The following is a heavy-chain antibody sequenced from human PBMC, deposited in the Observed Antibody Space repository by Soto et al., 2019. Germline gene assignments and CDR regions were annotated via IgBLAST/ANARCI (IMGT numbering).Heavy chain of an antibody. Sequence: SLRLSCAASGFTFTLYAIHWVRQAPGKGLEWVAVISHDGSIKYYTDSVKGRFTISRDNSLHTVYLQMNSLGPEDTAVYFCARSSGVSTPDFDYWGQGALVTVSS. CDR3: ARSSGVSTPDFDY. J-gene: IGHJ4*02. CDR1: GFTFTLYA. D-gene: IGHD3-10*01. CDR2: ISHDGSIK. V-gene: IGHV3-30-3*01.